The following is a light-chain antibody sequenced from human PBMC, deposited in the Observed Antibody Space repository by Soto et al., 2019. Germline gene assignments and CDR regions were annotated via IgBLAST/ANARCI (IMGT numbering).Light chain of an antibody. CDR3: QQYDSTPPT. Sequence: DIVMTQSPDSLAVSLGERATINCKSSQSVLYSSNNKNYLAWYQQKPGQPPKLLIYWASTRESGVPDRFSGSGSGTDFTLTISSLQAEDVAVYYGQQYDSTPPTFGQGTKVEIK. J-gene: IGKJ1*01. V-gene: IGKV4-1*01. CDR1: QSVLYSSNNKNY. CDR2: WAS.